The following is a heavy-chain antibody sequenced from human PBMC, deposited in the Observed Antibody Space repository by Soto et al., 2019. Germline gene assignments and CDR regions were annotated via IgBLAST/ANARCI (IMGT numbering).Heavy chain of an antibody. J-gene: IGHJ4*02. Sequence: SETLSLTCTVSGGSISSYYWSWIRQPPGKGLEWIGYIYYSGSTNYNPSLKSRVTISVDTSKNQFSLKLSSVTAADTAVYYCARLAPLSYSSSGVPDYWGQGTLVTVSS. CDR1: GGSISSYY. CDR2: IYYSGST. CDR3: ARLAPLSYSSSGVPDY. D-gene: IGHD6-6*01. V-gene: IGHV4-59*08.